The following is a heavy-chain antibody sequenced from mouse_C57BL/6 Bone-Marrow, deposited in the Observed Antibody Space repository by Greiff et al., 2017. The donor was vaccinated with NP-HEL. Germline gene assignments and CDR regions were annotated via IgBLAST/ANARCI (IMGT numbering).Heavy chain of an antibody. Sequence: VQLQQSGAELVKPGASVKLSCKASGYTFTEYTIHWVKQRSGQGLEWIGGFYPGSGSIKYNEKFRGKATLTADKSSSTVYMELSRLTSEDSAVFSAAEHGVGGRYYGNGYGMDYWGQGTPVTVSS. V-gene: IGHV1-62-2*01. CDR3: AEHGVGGRYYGNGYGMDY. D-gene: IGHD2-1*01. CDR1: GYTFTEYT. J-gene: IGHJ4*01. CDR2: FYPGSGSI.